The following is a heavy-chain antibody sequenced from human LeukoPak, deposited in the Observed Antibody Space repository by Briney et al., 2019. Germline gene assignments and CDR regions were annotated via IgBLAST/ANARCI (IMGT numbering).Heavy chain of an antibody. J-gene: IGHJ6*02. CDR1: GFTLSSYA. V-gene: IGHV3-30-3*01. CDR3: ARVAYDFWSGYHHYYYYGMDV. D-gene: IGHD3-3*01. Sequence: GGSLRLSCAASGFTLSSYAMHWVRQAPGKGLEWVAVISYDGSNKYYADSVKGRFTISRDNSKNTLYLQMNSLRAEDTAVYYCARVAYDFWSGYHHYYYYGMDVWGQGTTVTVSS. CDR2: ISYDGSNK.